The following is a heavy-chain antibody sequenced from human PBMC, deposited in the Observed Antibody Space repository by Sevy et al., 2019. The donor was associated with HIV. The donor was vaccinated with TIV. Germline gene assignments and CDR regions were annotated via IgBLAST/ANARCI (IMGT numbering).Heavy chain of an antibody. D-gene: IGHD5-12*01. V-gene: IGHV4-34*01. CDR1: GGSFSGYY. J-gene: IGHJ6*02. CDR3: ARRKGVATPKRDYYGTDV. CDR2: INHSGST. Sequence: SETLSLTCAVYGGSFSGYYWSWIRQPPGKGLEWIGEINHSGSTNYNPSLKSRVTISVDTSKNQFSLKLSSVTAADTAVYYCARRKGVATPKRDYYGTDVWGQGTTVTVSS.